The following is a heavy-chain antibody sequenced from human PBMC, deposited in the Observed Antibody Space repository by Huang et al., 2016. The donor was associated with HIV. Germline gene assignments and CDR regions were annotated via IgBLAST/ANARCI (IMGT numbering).Heavy chain of an antibody. J-gene: IGHJ4*02. D-gene: IGHD6-13*01. CDR3: ARAPIAGGGRDFDEGAEYDY. CDR2: IIPSVCTA. CDR1: GGTFSSYG. V-gene: IGHV1-69*01. Sequence: QVKLVQSGAEVKKPGSSVKVSCKASGGTFSSYGISWVRQAPGQGLEWMGGIIPSVCTAKYAKKFQDRVTIAADEATSTTYMEVSSLRSEDTAVYYCARAPIAGGGRDFDEGAEYDYWGQGTLVTVSS.